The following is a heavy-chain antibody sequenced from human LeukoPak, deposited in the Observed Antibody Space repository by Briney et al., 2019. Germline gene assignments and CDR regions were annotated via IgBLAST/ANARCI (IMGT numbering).Heavy chain of an antibody. CDR2: INPNSGGT. Sequence: ASVKVSCKASGYTFTGYCMHWVRQAPGQGLEWMGWINPNSGGTNYAQKFQGRVTMTRDTSISTAYMELSRLRSDDTAVYYCARGRLAAAGLVDYWGQGTLVTVSS. V-gene: IGHV1-2*02. D-gene: IGHD6-13*01. J-gene: IGHJ4*02. CDR1: GYTFTGYC. CDR3: ARGRLAAAGLVDY.